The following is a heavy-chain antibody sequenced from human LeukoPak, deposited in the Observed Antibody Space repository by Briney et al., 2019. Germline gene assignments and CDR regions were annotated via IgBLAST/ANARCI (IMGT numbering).Heavy chain of an antibody. CDR3: ARVVGGRENYDFWSGYPYYYYMDV. J-gene: IGHJ6*03. Sequence: PSETLSLTCTVSGGSISSSSYYWGWIRQPPGKGLEWIGSIYYSGSTYYNPSLKSRVTISVDTSKNQFSLKLSSVTAADTAVYYCARVVGGRENYDFWSGYPYYYYMDVWGKGTTVTVSS. V-gene: IGHV4-39*07. CDR2: IYYSGST. CDR1: GGSISSSSYY. D-gene: IGHD3-3*01.